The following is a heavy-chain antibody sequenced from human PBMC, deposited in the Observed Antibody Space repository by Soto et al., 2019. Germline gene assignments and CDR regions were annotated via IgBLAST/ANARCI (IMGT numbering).Heavy chain of an antibody. J-gene: IGHJ4*02. Sequence: ASVKVSCKASGYTFTNYFMHWVRQAPGQGLEWMGIINPSGGSTTYAQKFQGRVTMTRDTSTNTVYMELSSLRSEDTAVYYCARDSHALYYFDYWGQGTLVTVSS. CDR2: INPSGGST. CDR3: ARDSHALYYFDY. V-gene: IGHV1-46*03. CDR1: GYTFTNYF.